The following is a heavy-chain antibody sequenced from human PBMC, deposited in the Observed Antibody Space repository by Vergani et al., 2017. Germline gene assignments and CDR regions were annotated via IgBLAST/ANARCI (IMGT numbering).Heavy chain of an antibody. Sequence: EVELVQSGPEMRKPGESLKISCKGSEYSFGNYWIGWVRQKPGKGLEWMGIIYPADSDTRYSPSFQGQVTISADKSISTAFLQWDSLKTSDSALYYCARYTTYTDSWCQGTLVTVSS. J-gene: IGHJ4*02. CDR1: EYSFGNYW. CDR3: ARYTTYTDS. V-gene: IGHV5-51*03. CDR2: IYPADSDT. D-gene: IGHD1-1*01.